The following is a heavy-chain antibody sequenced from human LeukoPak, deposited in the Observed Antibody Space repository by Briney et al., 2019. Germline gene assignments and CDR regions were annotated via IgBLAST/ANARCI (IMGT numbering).Heavy chain of an antibody. CDR1: GGSFSGYY. Sequence: PSETLSLNCAVYGGSFSGYYWSWIRQPSGKGLEWIGEINHSGSTNYNPSLKSRVTISVDTSKNQFSLKLSSVTAADTAVYYCARGGIGRYFDYWGQGTLVTVSS. D-gene: IGHD1-14*01. CDR3: ARGGIGRYFDY. CDR2: INHSGST. J-gene: IGHJ4*02. V-gene: IGHV4-34*01.